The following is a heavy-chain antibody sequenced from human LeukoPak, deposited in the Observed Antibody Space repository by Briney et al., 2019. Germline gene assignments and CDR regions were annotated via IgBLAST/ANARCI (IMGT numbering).Heavy chain of an antibody. Sequence: PGGSLRLSCAASGFTFSNYEMNWVRQAPGKGLDWISYINRSGSTISYADSVRGRFTISRDNAKNSLYLQMNTLRAEDTAVYYCARDIGAAAYDWFDLWGQGTLVTVSS. CDR3: ARDIGAAAYDWFDL. D-gene: IGHD6-13*01. CDR1: GFTFSNYE. V-gene: IGHV3-48*03. J-gene: IGHJ5*02. CDR2: INRSGSTI.